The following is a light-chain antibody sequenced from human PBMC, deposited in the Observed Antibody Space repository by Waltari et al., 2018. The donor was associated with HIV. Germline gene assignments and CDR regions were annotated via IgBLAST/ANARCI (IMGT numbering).Light chain of an antibody. V-gene: IGLV1-44*01. CDR3: AVWDDGLNGPE. J-gene: IGLJ3*02. CDR2: SDD. Sequence: QSVLTQPPSASGTPGQSVTISCSGSNSNLGSTPVRWYQQLPGTAPKLLIYSDDQRPSGVPDRFSGSKSGTSASLAISGLQSEDEADYYCAVWDDGLNGPEFGGGTKLTVL. CDR1: NSNLGSTP.